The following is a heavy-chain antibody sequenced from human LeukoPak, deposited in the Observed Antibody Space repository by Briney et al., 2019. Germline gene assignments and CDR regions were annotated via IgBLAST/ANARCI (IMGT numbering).Heavy chain of an antibody. V-gene: IGHV3-30*02. Sequence: GGSLRLSCQSSGFTFDIYGMHWVRQAPGKGLEWVAFIRSDGTKTHYADSVKGRFTISRENSKNTLYLQMNSLRAEDTAVYYCAKGSNNYPDNFDYWGQGTLVTVSS. CDR2: IRSDGTKT. CDR1: GFTFDIYG. J-gene: IGHJ4*02. D-gene: IGHD1-1*01. CDR3: AKGSNNYPDNFDY.